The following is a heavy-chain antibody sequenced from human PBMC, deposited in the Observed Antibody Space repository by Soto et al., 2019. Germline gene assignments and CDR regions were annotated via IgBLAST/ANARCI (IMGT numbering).Heavy chain of an antibody. V-gene: IGHV3-33*08. CDR1: GFSFSTST. J-gene: IGHJ6*02. CDR2: IWYDGSNK. D-gene: IGHD1-1*01. Sequence: GGSLRLSCTASGFSFSTSTLTWVRQAPGKGLEWVAVIWYDGSNKYYADSVKGRFTISRDNSKNTLYLQMNSLRAEDTAVYYCARDETGTTPTSYYYYYGMDVWGQGTTVTVS. CDR3: ARDETGTTPTSYYYYYGMDV.